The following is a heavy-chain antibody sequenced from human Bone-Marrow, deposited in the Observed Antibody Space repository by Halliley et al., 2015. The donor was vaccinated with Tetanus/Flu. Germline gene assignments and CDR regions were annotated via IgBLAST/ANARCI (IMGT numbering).Heavy chain of an antibody. J-gene: IGHJ4*02. D-gene: IGHD1-20*01. CDR2: ISYSGTT. Sequence: TLSLTCIVSGGSISNDYWSWIRQPPGKGLEWIGYISYSGTTKYNPFLESRVTISIDTSKNQFSLNLDSVTAADTAIYYCASAPNWNYFDFWGQGTLVTVSS. CDR1: GGSISNDY. V-gene: IGHV4-59*01. CDR3: ASAPNWNYFDF.